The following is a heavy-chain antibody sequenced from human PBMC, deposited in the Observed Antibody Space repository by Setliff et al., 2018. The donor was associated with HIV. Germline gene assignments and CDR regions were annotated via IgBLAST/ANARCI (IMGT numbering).Heavy chain of an antibody. V-gene: IGHV4-59*08. J-gene: IGHJ5*02. CDR2: IYYSGST. CDR1: GGSISSYY. Sequence: LSLTCTVSGGSISSYYWSWIRQPPGKGLEWIGYIYYSGSTNYNPSLESRLTISIDTSKNQFSLKLNSVTATDTAVYYCARRTFGSGRLDPWGQGTLVTVSS. D-gene: IGHD3-16*01. CDR3: ARRTFGSGRLDP.